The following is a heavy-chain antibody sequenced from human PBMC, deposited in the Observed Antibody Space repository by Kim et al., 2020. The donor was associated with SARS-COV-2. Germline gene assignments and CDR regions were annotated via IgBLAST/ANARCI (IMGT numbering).Heavy chain of an antibody. CDR1: GYTFTSYG. Sequence: ASVKVSCKASGYTFTSYGISWVRQAPGQGLEWMGWISAYNGNTNYAQKLQGRVTMTTDTSTSTAYMELRSLRSDDTAVYYCARVWGPHCSSTSCYTRTSAFDIWGQGTMVTVSS. CDR3: ARVWGPHCSSTSCYTRTSAFDI. V-gene: IGHV1-18*04. CDR2: ISAYNGNT. D-gene: IGHD2-2*02. J-gene: IGHJ3*02.